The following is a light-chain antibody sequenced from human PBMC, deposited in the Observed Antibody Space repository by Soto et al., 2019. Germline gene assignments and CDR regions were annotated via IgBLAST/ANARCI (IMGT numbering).Light chain of an antibody. V-gene: IGLV1-44*01. CDR3: AAWDDSLNGVV. CDR1: SSNIGSNT. J-gene: IGLJ2*01. Sequence: QSALTQPPSASGTPGQRVTISCSGSSSNIGSNTVNWYQRLPGTAPKLLIYSSDQRPSGVPDRFSGSKSGTSASLAISGLQSEDEADYYCAAWDDSLNGVVFGGGTKLTVL. CDR2: SSD.